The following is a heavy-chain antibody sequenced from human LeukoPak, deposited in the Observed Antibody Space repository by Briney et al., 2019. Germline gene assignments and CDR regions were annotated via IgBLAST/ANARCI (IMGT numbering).Heavy chain of an antibody. CDR2: IYYSGST. CDR3: ARDPSGSNWFDP. J-gene: IGHJ5*02. Sequence: PSETLSLTCTVSGGSISSSSYYWGWIRQPPGKGLEWIGSIYYSGSTYYNPSLKSRVTISVDTSKNQFSLELSSVTGADTAVYYCARDPSGSNWFDPWGQGTLVTVSS. D-gene: IGHD3-10*01. CDR1: GGSISSSSYY. V-gene: IGHV4-39*07.